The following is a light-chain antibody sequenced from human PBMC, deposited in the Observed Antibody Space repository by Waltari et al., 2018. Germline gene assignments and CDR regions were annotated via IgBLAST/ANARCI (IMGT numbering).Light chain of an antibody. Sequence: QSVLTQAPSVSGAPGQRVTISCTGSSSNIAAGYDVHWYQQLPETAPKLLILVKNNPPPGVTYRFAGSKSGTSASLAITGLQAEDEADYYCQAYDSSLSSYVFGTGTKVTVL. CDR1: SSNIAAGYD. J-gene: IGLJ1*01. CDR3: QAYDSSLSSYV. V-gene: IGLV1-40*01. CDR2: VKN.